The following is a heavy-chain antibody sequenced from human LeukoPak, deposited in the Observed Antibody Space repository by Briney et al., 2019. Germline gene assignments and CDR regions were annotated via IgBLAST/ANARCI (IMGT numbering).Heavy chain of an antibody. J-gene: IGHJ4*02. Sequence: ASVKVSCKASGYTFTGYYMHWVRQAPGQGLEWMGWINPNSGGTSYAQKFQGRVTMTRDTSISTAYMELSRLRSDDTAVYYCARVGHYDSSGYYYWGQGTLVTVSS. CDR1: GYTFTGYY. V-gene: IGHV1-2*02. CDR2: INPNSGGT. CDR3: ARVGHYDSSGYYY. D-gene: IGHD3-22*01.